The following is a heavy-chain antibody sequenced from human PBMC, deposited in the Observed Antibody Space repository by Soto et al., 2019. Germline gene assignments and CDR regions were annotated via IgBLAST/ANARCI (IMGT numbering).Heavy chain of an antibody. Sequence: QVQLQESGPGLVKPSQTLSLTCTVSGGSISSGGYFWSWIRQHPGKGLEWIGFIYYSGSTYYNPALTSRVTISVDTSKNHFSLQLRSVTAADTAVYYCATEGAAPYYYYGMDVWGQGTTVTVSS. V-gene: IGHV4-31*03. CDR3: ATEGAAPYYYYGMDV. CDR2: IYYSGST. D-gene: IGHD6-6*01. CDR1: GGSISSGGYF. J-gene: IGHJ6*02.